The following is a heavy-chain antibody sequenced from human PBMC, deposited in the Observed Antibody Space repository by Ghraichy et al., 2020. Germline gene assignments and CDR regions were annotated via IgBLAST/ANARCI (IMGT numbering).Heavy chain of an antibody. CDR1: GFTFSSYG. V-gene: IGHV3-23*01. CDR3: AKRDGSSWHYFDY. J-gene: IGHJ4*02. Sequence: GGSLRLSCAASGFTFSSYGMSWVRQAPGKGLEWVSVISGSGGSTYYADSVKGRFTISRDNSKNTLYLQMNSLRVEDTAVYYCAKRDGSSWHYFDYWGQGTLVTVSS. D-gene: IGHD6-13*01. CDR2: ISGSGGST.